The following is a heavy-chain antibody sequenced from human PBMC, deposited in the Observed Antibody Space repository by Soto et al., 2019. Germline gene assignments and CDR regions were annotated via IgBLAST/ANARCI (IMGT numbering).Heavy chain of an antibody. J-gene: IGHJ6*02. CDR2: IWYDGSNK. V-gene: IGHV3-33*01. CDR3: ARDLVAAAGATYYYYYGMDV. D-gene: IGHD6-13*01. Sequence: QVQLVESGGGVVQPGRSLRLSCAASGFTFSSYGMHWVRQAPGKGLEWVAVIWYDGSNKYYADSVKGRFTISRDNSKNTLYLQMNSLRAEDTAVYYCARDLVAAAGATYYYYYGMDVWGQGTTVTVSS. CDR1: GFTFSSYG.